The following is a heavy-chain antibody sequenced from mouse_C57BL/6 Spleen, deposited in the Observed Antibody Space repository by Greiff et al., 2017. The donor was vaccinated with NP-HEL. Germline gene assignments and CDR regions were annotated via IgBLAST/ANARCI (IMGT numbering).Heavy chain of an antibody. D-gene: IGHD1-1*01. V-gene: IGHV5-9*01. J-gene: IGHJ2*01. CDR3: ARHANYYGSSFDY. CDR2: ISGGGGNT. CDR1: GFTFSSYT. Sequence: EVHLVESGGGLVKPGGSLKLSCAASGFTFSSYTMSWVRQTPEKRLEWVATISGGGGNTYYPDSVKGRFTISRDNAKNTLYLQMSSLRSEDTALYYCARHANYYGSSFDYWGQGTTLTVSS.